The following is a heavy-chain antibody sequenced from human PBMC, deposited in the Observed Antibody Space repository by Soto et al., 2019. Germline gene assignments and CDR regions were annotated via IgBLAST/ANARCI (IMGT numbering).Heavy chain of an antibody. V-gene: IGHV3-73*02. Sequence: EVQLVESGGGLVQPGGSLKLSCAASGFTFSGSAMHWVRQASGKGLEWVGRIRSKANSYATAYAASVKGRFTISRDDSKNTAYLQMNRLKTEDTAVYYCTRASGASHYYYGMDVWGQGTTVTVSS. CDR3: TRASGASHYYYGMDV. D-gene: IGHD1-26*01. CDR2: IRSKANSYAT. CDR1: GFTFSGSA. J-gene: IGHJ6*01.